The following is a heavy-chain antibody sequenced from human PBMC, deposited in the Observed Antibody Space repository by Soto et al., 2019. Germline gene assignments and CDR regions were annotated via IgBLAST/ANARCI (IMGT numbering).Heavy chain of an antibody. J-gene: IGHJ6*03. CDR2: MNPNSGNT. V-gene: IGHV1-8*01. D-gene: IGHD3-3*01. CDR3: ARGLEVSSDYDFGSGAYYYMDV. CDR1: GYTFTSYD. Sequence: ASVKVSCKASGYTFTSYDINWVRQATGQGLEWMGWMNPNSGNTGYAQKFQGRVTMTRNTSISTAYMELSSLRSEDTVVYYCARGLEVSSDYDFGSGAYYYMDVWGKGTTVTVSS.